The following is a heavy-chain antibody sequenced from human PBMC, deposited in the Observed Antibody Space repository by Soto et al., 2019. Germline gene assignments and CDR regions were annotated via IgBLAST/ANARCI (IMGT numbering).Heavy chain of an antibody. Sequence: ASVKVSCKASGYTFTSYGISWVRQAPGQGLEWMGWISAYNGNTNYAQKLQGRVTMTTDTSTSTAYMELRSLRSDDTAVYYCAREKKFYDSSGYPAYWGQGTLVTVSS. CDR3: AREKKFYDSSGYPAY. J-gene: IGHJ4*02. CDR2: ISAYNGNT. V-gene: IGHV1-18*01. D-gene: IGHD3-22*01. CDR1: GYTFTSYG.